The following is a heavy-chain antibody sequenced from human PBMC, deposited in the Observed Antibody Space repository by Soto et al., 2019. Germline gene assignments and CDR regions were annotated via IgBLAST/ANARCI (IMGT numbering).Heavy chain of an antibody. V-gene: IGHV1-69*13. Sequence: ASVKVSCKASGGTFSSYAISWVRQAPGQGLEWMGGIIPIFGTANYAQKFQGRVTITADESTSTAYMELSSLRSEDTAVYYCARPPYDSSGITAYYFDYWGQGTLVTVSS. CDR3: ARPPYDSSGITAYYFDY. D-gene: IGHD3-22*01. J-gene: IGHJ4*02. CDR1: GGTFSSYA. CDR2: IIPIFGTA.